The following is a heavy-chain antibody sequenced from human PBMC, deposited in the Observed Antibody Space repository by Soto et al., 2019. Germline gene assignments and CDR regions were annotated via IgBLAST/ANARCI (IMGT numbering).Heavy chain of an antibody. CDR1: GGTFSSYA. V-gene: IGHV1-69*12. CDR3: ARSSTFGGVIASNFDY. CDR2: IIPIFGTA. Sequence: QVQLVQSGAEVEKTGSSVKVSCKASGGTFSSYAISWVRQAPGQGLEWMGGIIPIFGTANYAQKFQGRVTITADESTSTAYMELSCRRSEDTAVYYCARSSTFGGVIASNFDYWGQGTLVTVSS. J-gene: IGHJ4*02. D-gene: IGHD3-16*02.